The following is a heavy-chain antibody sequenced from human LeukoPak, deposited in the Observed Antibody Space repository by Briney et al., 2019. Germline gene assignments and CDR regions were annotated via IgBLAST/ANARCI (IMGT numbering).Heavy chain of an antibody. J-gene: IGHJ4*02. CDR2: IYYSGST. V-gene: IGHV4-59*01. CDR1: GGSISSYY. CDR3: ARALSHVPGDTGFDY. D-gene: IGHD5-18*01. Sequence: SETLSLTCTVSGGSISSYYWSWIRQPPGKGLEWIGYIYYSGSTNYNPSLKSRVTISVDTSKNQFSLKLSSVTAADTAVYYCARALSHVPGDTGFDYWGQGTLVTVSS.